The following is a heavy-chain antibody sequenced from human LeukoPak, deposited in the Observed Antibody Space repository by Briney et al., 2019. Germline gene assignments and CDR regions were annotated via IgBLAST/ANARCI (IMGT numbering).Heavy chain of an antibody. Sequence: GGSLRLSCAASGFTFSIYAMSWVRQAPGKGLEWVSSITSRDGGTFYTDPVKGRFTISRDNSKNMLYLQMNSLRAEDTAVYYCARDSCSSTSCYYYWGQGTLVTVSS. CDR3: ARDSCSSTSCYYY. CDR1: GFTFSIYA. CDR2: ITSRDGGT. D-gene: IGHD2-2*01. V-gene: IGHV3-23*01. J-gene: IGHJ4*02.